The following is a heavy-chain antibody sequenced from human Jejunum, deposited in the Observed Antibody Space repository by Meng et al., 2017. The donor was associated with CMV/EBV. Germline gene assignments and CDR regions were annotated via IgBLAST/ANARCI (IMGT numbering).Heavy chain of an antibody. CDR3: ARDGGSFPLKWFDH. J-gene: IGHJ5*02. CDR1: VFTFRYYA. V-gene: IGHV3-30-3*01. Sequence: LVGLGGSVVQPRMSLSFSCAASVFTFRYYASHWVRHATGKGLECGAVRSCDRSIKYHADSAQGRFTIYRDNSQTTMYLRMDSLRPADTAVYYSARDGGSFPLKWFDHWGQGTLVTVSS. CDR2: RSCDRSIK. D-gene: IGHD1-26*01.